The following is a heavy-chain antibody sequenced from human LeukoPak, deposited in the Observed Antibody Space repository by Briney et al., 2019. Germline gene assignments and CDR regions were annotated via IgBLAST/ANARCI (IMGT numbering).Heavy chain of an antibody. CDR1: GYTFTSYD. CDR2: MNPNSGNT. D-gene: IGHD6-13*01. V-gene: IGHV1-8*01. CDR3: ARGDPIAAADPFDY. Sequence: ASVKVSCKASGYTFTSYDINWVRQATGQGLEWMGWMNPNSGNTNYAQKLQGRVTMTTDTSTSTAYMELRSLRSDDTAVYYCARGDPIAAADPFDYWGQGTLVTVSS. J-gene: IGHJ4*02.